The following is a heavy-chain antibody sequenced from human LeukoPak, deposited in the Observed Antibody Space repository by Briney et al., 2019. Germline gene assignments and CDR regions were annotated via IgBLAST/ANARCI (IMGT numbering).Heavy chain of an antibody. Sequence: PSETLSLTCAVSGYSISSGYYWGWIRQPPGKGLEWIGSIYHSGSTYYNPSLKSRVTISVDTSKNQFSLKLSSVTAADTAVYYCATASTYCGGDCYYFDYWGQRTLVTVSS. CDR3: ATASTYCGGDCYYFDY. CDR2: IYHSGST. D-gene: IGHD2-21*01. CDR1: GYSISSGYY. V-gene: IGHV4-38-2*01. J-gene: IGHJ4*02.